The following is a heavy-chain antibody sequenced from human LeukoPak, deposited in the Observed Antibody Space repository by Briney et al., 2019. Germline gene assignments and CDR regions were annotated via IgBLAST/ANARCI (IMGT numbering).Heavy chain of an antibody. CDR1: GYTFTGYY. Sequence: ASEKVSCKASGYTFTGYYMHWVRQAPGQELEWMGWINPNSGGTNYAQKFQGRVTMTRDTSISTAYMELSRLRSDDTAVYYCARARIAVAGTPQNWFDPWGQGTLVTVSS. J-gene: IGHJ5*02. D-gene: IGHD6-19*01. V-gene: IGHV1-2*02. CDR2: INPNSGGT. CDR3: ARARIAVAGTPQNWFDP.